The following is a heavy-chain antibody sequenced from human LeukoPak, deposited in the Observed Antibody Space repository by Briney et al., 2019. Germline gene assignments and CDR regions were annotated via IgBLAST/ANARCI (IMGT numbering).Heavy chain of an antibody. CDR1: GFTFSDYY. J-gene: IGHJ6*02. V-gene: IGHV3-11*01. CDR3: ARAGTNYYGSGSYYIHNYYGMDV. D-gene: IGHD3-10*01. Sequence: GSLRLSCAASGFTFSDYYMSWIRQAPGKGLERVSYISSSGSTIYYADSVKGRFTISRDNAKNSLYLQMNSLRAEDTAVYYCARAGTNYYGSGSYYIHNYYGMDVWGQGTTVTVSS. CDR2: ISSSGSTI.